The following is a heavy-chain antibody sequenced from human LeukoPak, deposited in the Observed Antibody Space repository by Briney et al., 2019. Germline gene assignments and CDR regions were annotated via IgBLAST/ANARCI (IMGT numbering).Heavy chain of an antibody. CDR2: ITPIPGIT. V-gene: IGHV1-69*02. J-gene: IGHJ4*02. CDR3: ARLLRAVDTGAYYFDY. Sequence: SVKVSCKASGGIFSSYTFNWVRQAPGQGLEWMGRITPIPGITNYAETFQGRVTLTADTSTSTLYMELSSLRSEDTAVYHCARLLRAVDTGAYYFDYWGQGTLVTVSS. D-gene: IGHD2-8*02. CDR1: GGIFSSYT.